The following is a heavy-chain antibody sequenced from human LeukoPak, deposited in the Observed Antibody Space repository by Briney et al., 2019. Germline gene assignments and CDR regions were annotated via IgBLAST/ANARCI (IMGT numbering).Heavy chain of an antibody. CDR2: INHSGGA. CDR1: GGSFIGYY. J-gene: IGHJ4*02. CDR3: ARVPLRFLEPFDY. Sequence: PSETLSLTCAVYGGSFIGYYWSWIRQPPGKGLEWIGEINHSGGANYNPSLKSRVTISADTSKNQFSLKLGSVTAADTAVYYCARVPLRFLEPFDYWGQGTLVTVSS. V-gene: IGHV4-34*01. D-gene: IGHD3-3*01.